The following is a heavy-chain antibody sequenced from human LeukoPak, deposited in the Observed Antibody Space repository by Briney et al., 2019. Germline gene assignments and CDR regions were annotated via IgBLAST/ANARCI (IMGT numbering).Heavy chain of an antibody. CDR2: INNDGSGT. D-gene: IGHD3-16*02. Sequence: PGGSLRLSCAASGFTLTSFWMHWARQATGQGLVWVSRINNDGSGTSYADSVKGRFTISRDNAKNTLFLQMNSLRAEDTAVYYCARGNSFSYPDWGQGTLVTVSS. J-gene: IGHJ4*02. CDR1: GFTLTSFW. V-gene: IGHV3-74*01. CDR3: ARGNSFSYPD.